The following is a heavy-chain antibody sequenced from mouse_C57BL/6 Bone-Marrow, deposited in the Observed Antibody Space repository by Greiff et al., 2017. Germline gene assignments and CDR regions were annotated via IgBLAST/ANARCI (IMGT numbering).Heavy chain of an antibody. V-gene: IGHV6-6*01. CDR3: TGTTVVSWYFDV. D-gene: IGHD1-1*01. J-gene: IGHJ1*03. CDR2: IRNKANNHAT. Sequence: EVMLVESGGGLVQPGGSMKLSCAASGFTFSDAWMDWVRQSPEKGLEWVAEIRNKANNHATYYAESVKGRFTISRDDSKSSVYLQMNSLRAADTGIYYCTGTTVVSWYFDVWGTGTTVTVSS. CDR1: GFTFSDAW.